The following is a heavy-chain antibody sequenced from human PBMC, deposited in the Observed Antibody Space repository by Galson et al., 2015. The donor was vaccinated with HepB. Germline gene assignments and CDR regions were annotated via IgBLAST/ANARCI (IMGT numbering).Heavy chain of an antibody. J-gene: IGHJ3*02. Sequence: SVKVSCKASGYTFTSYGISWVRQAPGQGLEWMGWISAYNGNTNYAQKLQGRVTMTTDTSTSTAYMELRSLRSDGTAVYYCASCSSTSCYRPGVAFDIWGQGTMVTVSS. CDR3: ASCSSTSCYRPGVAFDI. CDR1: GYTFTSYG. V-gene: IGHV1-18*01. D-gene: IGHD2-2*01. CDR2: ISAYNGNT.